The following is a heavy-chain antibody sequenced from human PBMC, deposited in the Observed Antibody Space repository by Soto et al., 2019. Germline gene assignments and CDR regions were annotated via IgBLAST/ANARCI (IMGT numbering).Heavy chain of an antibody. D-gene: IGHD4-4*01. V-gene: IGHV1-2*04. CDR2: INPNSGGT. Sequence: QVQLVQSGAEVKKPGASVKVSCKASGYTFTGYYMHWVRQAPGQGLEWMGWINPNSGGTNYAQKFQGWVTMTRDTSISTAYMELSRLRSDDTAVYYCARGLGRNSNRPNWYFDLWGRGTLVTVSS. J-gene: IGHJ2*01. CDR3: ARGLGRNSNRPNWYFDL. CDR1: GYTFTGYY.